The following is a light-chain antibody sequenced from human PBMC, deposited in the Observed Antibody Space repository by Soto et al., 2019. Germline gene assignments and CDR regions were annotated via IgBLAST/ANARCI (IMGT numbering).Light chain of an antibody. CDR3: QQYNSYGT. CDR2: KAS. J-gene: IGKJ1*01. Sequence: IQMTQSPSTLSASVGDRVTITCRASQSISSWLAWYQQKPGKAPKLLIYKASNLENGVPSRFSGSGSGTEFTLTISSLQPDDFATYYCQQYNSYGTFGHGTKVEIK. CDR1: QSISSW. V-gene: IGKV1-5*03.